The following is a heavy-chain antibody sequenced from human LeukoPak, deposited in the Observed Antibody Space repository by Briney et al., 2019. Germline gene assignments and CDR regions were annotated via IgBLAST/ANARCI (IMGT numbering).Heavy chain of an antibody. J-gene: IGHJ6*02. D-gene: IGHD3-10*01. Sequence: GGSLRLSCVASGFTFSSYSMNWVRRAPGKGLEWVSYISSSSGAIYYADSVKGRFTISRDNGKNSLYLQMNSLRDEDTAVYYCLLWFGLNYYDMDVWGQGTTVTVSS. CDR3: LLWFGLNYYDMDV. V-gene: IGHV3-48*02. CDR1: GFTFSSYS. CDR2: ISSSSGAI.